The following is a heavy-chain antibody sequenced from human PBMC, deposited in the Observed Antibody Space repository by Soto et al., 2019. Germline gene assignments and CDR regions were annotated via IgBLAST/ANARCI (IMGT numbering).Heavy chain of an antibody. D-gene: IGHD2-15*01. CDR3: AKDIVVVVAATRGSNYYYYYGMDV. Sequence: QVQLVESGGGVVQPGRSLRLSCAASGFTFSSYGMHWVRQAPGKGLEWVAVISYDGSNKYYADSVKGRFTISRDNSKNTLYLQMNSRRAEDTAVYYCAKDIVVVVAATRGSNYYYYYGMDVWGQGTTVTVSS. CDR1: GFTFSSYG. J-gene: IGHJ6*02. CDR2: ISYDGSNK. V-gene: IGHV3-30*18.